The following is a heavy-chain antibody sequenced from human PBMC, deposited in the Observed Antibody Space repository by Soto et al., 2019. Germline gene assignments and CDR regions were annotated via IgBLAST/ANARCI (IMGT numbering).Heavy chain of an antibody. CDR3: ARLSGTASSTYGMDV. D-gene: IGHD1-1*01. J-gene: IGHJ6*02. V-gene: IGHV5-51*01. CDR1: GYSFTSYW. CDR2: IHPGDSVT. Sequence: GESLKISCKGSGYSFTSYWIGWVRQMPGKGLEWMGIIHPGDSVTRYSPSFQGQVTISADKSISSAYLQWSSLRASDTAIYYCARLSGTASSTYGMDVWGQGTTVTVSS.